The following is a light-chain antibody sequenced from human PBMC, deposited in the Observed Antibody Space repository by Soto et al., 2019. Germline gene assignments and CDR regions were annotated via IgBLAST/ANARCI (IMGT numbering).Light chain of an antibody. CDR2: NNH. CDR1: NSNIGRNT. CDR3: AAWDDSLNGVI. J-gene: IGLJ2*01. V-gene: IGLV1-44*01. Sequence: QSVVTQAPSASGTPGQRVTISCSGSNSNIGRNTVNWYQHLPGTAPKLLVFNNHQRPSGVPDRFSASKSGTSASLAISGLQSEDEADYYCAAWDDSLNGVIFGGGTQLTVL.